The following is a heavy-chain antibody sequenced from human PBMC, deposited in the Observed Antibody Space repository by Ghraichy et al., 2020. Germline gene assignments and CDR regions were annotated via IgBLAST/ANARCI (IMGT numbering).Heavy chain of an antibody. CDR3: AREITDPESWDAFDI. D-gene: IGHD1-14*01. CDR1: GFTSSDYY. V-gene: IGHV3-72*01. CDR2: SRSKRYSYST. J-gene: IGHJ3*02. Sequence: GGSLRLSCAASGFTSSDYYIDWVRQAPGKGLEWIGRSRSKRYSYSTEYAASVKGRFTVSRDDSKNSLYLQMNSLKTEDTAVYYCAREITDPESWDAFDIWGQGTMVTVSS.